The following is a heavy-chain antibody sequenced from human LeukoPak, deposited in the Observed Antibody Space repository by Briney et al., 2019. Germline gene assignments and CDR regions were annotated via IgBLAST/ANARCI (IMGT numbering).Heavy chain of an antibody. Sequence: GGSLRLSCAASGFTFSSYAMSWVRQAPGKGLEWVSAISGSGGSTYYADSVKGRFTISRDNSKNMLYLQMNSLRAEDTAVYYCAKDDYSGYDQTFDYWGRGTLVTVSS. J-gene: IGHJ4*02. CDR1: GFTFSSYA. CDR3: AKDDYSGYDQTFDY. CDR2: ISGSGGST. D-gene: IGHD5-12*01. V-gene: IGHV3-23*01.